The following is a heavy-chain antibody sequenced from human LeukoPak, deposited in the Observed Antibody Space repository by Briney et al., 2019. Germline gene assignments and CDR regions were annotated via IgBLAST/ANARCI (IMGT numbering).Heavy chain of an antibody. CDR2: IGPTGSDR. CDR1: GLTFSTSG. CDR3: ATETNGRHYDY. J-gene: IGHJ4*02. Sequence: GGSLRLSCTASGLTFSTSGFNWVRQAPGKGLEWVASIGPTGSDRYHADSIKGRFTISRDNANNFLYLQMNSLRAEDTAVYYCATETNGRHYDYWSQGTLLTVSS. D-gene: IGHD1-14*01. V-gene: IGHV3-21*06.